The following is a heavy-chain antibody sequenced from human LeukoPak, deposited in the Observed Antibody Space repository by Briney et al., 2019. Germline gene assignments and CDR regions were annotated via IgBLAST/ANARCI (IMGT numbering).Heavy chain of an antibody. CDR1: GGSISSGGYY. CDR3: ARDGLLTGTTIDY. CDR2: IYHSGST. D-gene: IGHD1-7*01. J-gene: IGHJ4*02. Sequence: PSQTLSLTCTVSGGSISSGGYYWSWIRQPPGKGLEWIGYIYHSGSTYYNPSLKSRVTISVDRSKNQFSLKLSSVTAADTAVYYCARDGLLTGTTIDYWGQGTLVTVSS. V-gene: IGHV4-30-2*01.